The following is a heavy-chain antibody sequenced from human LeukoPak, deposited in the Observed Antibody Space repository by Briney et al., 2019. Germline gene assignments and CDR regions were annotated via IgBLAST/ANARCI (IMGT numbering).Heavy chain of an antibody. Sequence: GGSLRLSCALSGFTFSTYGMNWVRQAPGKGLEWVSYISSSSSAMYYADSVKGRFTTSRDNSKNTLYVQMSSLRAEDTAVYYCARPLGYCSSISCSILGYWGQGTLVTVSS. D-gene: IGHD2-2*01. V-gene: IGHV3-48*01. CDR3: ARPLGYCSSISCSILGY. CDR2: ISSSSSAM. CDR1: GFTFSTYG. J-gene: IGHJ4*02.